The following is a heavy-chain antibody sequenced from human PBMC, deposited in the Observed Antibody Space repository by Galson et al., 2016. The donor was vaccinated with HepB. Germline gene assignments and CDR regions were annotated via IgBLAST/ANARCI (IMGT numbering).Heavy chain of an antibody. CDR1: GGSISSGDYY. J-gene: IGHJ4*02. D-gene: IGHD3-9*01. Sequence: TLSLTCTVSGGSISSGDYYWSWIRQPPGKGLEWIGYIYYSGSTYYNPSLKSRVTISVDTSKNQFSLELSSVTAADTAVYYCARGDDILTGTYYFDYWGQGTLVTVSS. CDR2: IYYSGST. CDR3: ARGDDILTGTYYFDY. V-gene: IGHV4-30-4*01.